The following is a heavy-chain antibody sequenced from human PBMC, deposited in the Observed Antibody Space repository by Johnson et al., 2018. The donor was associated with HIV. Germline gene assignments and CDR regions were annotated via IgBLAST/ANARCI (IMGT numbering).Heavy chain of an antibody. J-gene: IGHJ3*02. CDR2: IRYDGSNK. CDR1: GFTLNNYA. D-gene: IGHD6-13*01. Sequence: QVQLVESGGGVVQPGRSLRLSCAASGFTLNNYAMHWVRQGPGKGLEWVAFIRYDGSNKYYADSVKGRFTISRDNSKNTLYLQMNSLRAEDTAVYYCAKDERAAAGTRGLDAFDIWGQGTMVTVSS. V-gene: IGHV3-30*02. CDR3: AKDERAAAGTRGLDAFDI.